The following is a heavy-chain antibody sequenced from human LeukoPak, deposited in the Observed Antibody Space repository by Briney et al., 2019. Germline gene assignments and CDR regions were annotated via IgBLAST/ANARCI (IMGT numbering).Heavy chain of an antibody. CDR1: GFTFSSYS. CDR2: ISSSSSYI. D-gene: IGHD2-2*01. Sequence: GGSLRLSCAASGFTFSSYSMNWVRQAPGKGLEWVSSISSSSSYIYYADSVKGRFTISRDNAQNSLYLQMNSLRAEDTAVYYCARDIVVVPAGYFDLWGRGTLVTVSS. J-gene: IGHJ2*01. CDR3: ARDIVVVPAGYFDL. V-gene: IGHV3-21*01.